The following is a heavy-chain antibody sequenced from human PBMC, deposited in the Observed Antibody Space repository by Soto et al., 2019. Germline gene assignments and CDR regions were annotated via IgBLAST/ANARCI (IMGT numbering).Heavy chain of an antibody. CDR3: ARGGSGWPNWFDP. CDR2: IYYSGST. CDR1: NGSISDYY. J-gene: IGHJ5*02. D-gene: IGHD6-25*01. V-gene: IGHV4-59*01. Sequence: SETLSLTCTVSNGSISDYYWSWIRQPPGKGLEWIGYIYYSGSTKYNPSLKSRVTISLDTSKKQFSLKLSSVTAADTAVYYCARGGSGWPNWFDPWGQATLVTVSS.